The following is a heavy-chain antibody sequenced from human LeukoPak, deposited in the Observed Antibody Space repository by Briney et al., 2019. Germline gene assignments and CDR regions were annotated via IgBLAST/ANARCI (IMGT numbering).Heavy chain of an antibody. CDR2: IRYDGSNK. CDR1: GFTFSSYG. D-gene: IGHD2-2*01. CDR3: AKDLWDQLSSHCPFDY. Sequence: GGSLRLSCAASGFTFSSYGMHWVRQAPGKGLEWVAFIRYDGSNKYYADSVKGRFTISRDNSKNTLYLQMNSLRAEDTAVYYCAKDLWDQLSSHCPFDYWGQGTLVTVSS. V-gene: IGHV3-30*02. J-gene: IGHJ4*02.